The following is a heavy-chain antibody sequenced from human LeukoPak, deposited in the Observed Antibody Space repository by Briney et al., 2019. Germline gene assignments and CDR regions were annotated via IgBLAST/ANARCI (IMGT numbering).Heavy chain of an antibody. Sequence: GASVKVSCKVSGYTLTELSMHWVRQAPGKGLEWMGWINPNSGGTNYAQKFQGRVTMTRDTSISTAYMELSRLRSDDTAVYYCARPRASAYNWFDPWGQGTLVTVSS. J-gene: IGHJ5*02. CDR1: GYTLTELS. CDR3: ARPRASAYNWFDP. V-gene: IGHV1-2*02. D-gene: IGHD6-25*01. CDR2: INPNSGGT.